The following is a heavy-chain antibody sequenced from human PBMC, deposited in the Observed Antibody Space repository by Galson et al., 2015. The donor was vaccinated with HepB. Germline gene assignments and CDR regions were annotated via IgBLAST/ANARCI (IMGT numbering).Heavy chain of an antibody. Sequence: CKASGYTFTTYYMHWVRQAPGQGLEWMGIINPSGGRTTHAQKFQGRVTMTRDTSTSTLYLQMNSLRAEDTAVYYCAREGHWLVQGYFDYWGQGTLVTGYS. D-gene: IGHD6-19*01. CDR1: GYTFTTYY. CDR3: AREGHWLVQGYFDY. J-gene: IGHJ4*02. V-gene: IGHV1-46*01. CDR2: INPSGGRT.